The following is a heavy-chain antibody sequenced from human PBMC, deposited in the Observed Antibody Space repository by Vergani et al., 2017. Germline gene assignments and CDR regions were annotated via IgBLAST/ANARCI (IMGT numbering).Heavy chain of an antibody. D-gene: IGHD3-9*01. V-gene: IGHV4-59*13. CDR1: GGSFNTYY. Sequence: QVQLEESGPGLVKPSETLSLTCTVSGGSFNTYYWSWIRQSPGKGLEWIGYIYSTGSTNYNPSLNSRVTMSVDTSKNQFSLKLRSVTAADTAVYFCARVMYRDEASTGYRLEGMDIWVQVTTVTISS. CDR3: ARVMYRDEASTGYRLEGMDI. CDR2: IYSTGST. J-gene: IGHJ6*02.